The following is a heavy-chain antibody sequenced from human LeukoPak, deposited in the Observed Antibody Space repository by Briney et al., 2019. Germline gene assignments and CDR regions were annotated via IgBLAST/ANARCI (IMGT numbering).Heavy chain of an antibody. Sequence: QPGGSLRLSCAASGFTFDVSARNWVRQARGKGVEWVSASGNGGDTYYADSVKGRFTISRDNSKKMLFLQMTSLRAEDTAVYYCEKKTPGNYPNDYWGQGPLVTVSP. J-gene: IGHJ4*02. CDR2: SGNGGDT. CDR3: EKKTPGNYPNDY. CDR1: GFTFDVSA. V-gene: IGHV3-23*01. D-gene: IGHD3-22*01.